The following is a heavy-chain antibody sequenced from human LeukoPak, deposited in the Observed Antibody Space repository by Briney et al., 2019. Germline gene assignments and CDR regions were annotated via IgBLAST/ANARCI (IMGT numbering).Heavy chain of an antibody. CDR1: GFTFSDYY. V-gene: IGHV3-11*01. CDR2: ISSSGSTI. J-gene: IGHJ6*02. CDR3: ARGVGATHYYYYGMDV. D-gene: IGHD1-26*01. Sequence: GGSLRLSCAASGFTFSDYYMSWIRQAPGKGLEWVSYISSSGSTIYYADSVKGRFTISRDNAKNSLYPQMNSLRAEDTAVYYCARGVGATHYYYYGMDVWGQGTTVTVSS.